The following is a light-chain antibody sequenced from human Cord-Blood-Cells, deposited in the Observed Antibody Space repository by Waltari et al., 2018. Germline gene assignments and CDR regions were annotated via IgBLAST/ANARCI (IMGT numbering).Light chain of an antibody. Sequence: IVMTQSPLPLPVTPGEPASISCRSSQSLLHSNGYNYLDWYLQKPGQSAQLLIYLGSNRASGVPDRFSGSGAGTDFTQKISRVEAEDVGVYYCMQALQTPRTFGQGTKVEIK. CDR2: LGS. V-gene: IGKV2-28*01. CDR3: MQALQTPRT. J-gene: IGKJ1*01. CDR1: QSLLHSNGYNY.